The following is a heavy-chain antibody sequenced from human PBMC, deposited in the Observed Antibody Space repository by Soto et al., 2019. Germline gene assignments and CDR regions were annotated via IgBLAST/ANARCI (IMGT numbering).Heavy chain of an antibody. D-gene: IGHD3-16*01. CDR2: ITTSGGTI. V-gene: IGHV3-11*01. CDR3: GRHHRYGGNAFDI. J-gene: IGHJ3*02. CDR1: GFTFSDYY. Sequence: QVQLVESGGGLVKPGGSLRLSCVASGFTFSDYYMTWIRQAPGKGLDWVSYITTSGGTIYSADSVKGRFTISRDNAKNSLYLQMNSVRAEDTAVYYCGRHHRYGGNAFDIWGQGTRVTVSS.